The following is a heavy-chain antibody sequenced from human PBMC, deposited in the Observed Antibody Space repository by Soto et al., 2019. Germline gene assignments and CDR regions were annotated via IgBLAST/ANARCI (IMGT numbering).Heavy chain of an antibody. Sequence: ASVKVSCKASGYTFTSYGISWVRQAPGQGLEWMGWISAYNGNTNYAQELQGRVTMTTDTSTSTAYMELRSLRSDDAAVYYCARVWYGDYKPDANYYYYGMDVWGQGTTVTVSS. J-gene: IGHJ6*02. D-gene: IGHD4-17*01. CDR3: ARVWYGDYKPDANYYYYGMDV. CDR2: ISAYNGNT. CDR1: GYTFTSYG. V-gene: IGHV1-18*01.